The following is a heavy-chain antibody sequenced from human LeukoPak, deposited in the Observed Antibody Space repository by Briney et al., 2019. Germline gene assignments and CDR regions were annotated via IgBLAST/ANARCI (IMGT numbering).Heavy chain of an antibody. CDR3: AKVIDYYYDSGGHDAFDI. J-gene: IGHJ3*02. D-gene: IGHD3-22*01. Sequence: TGGSLRLSCAASGFTFSNYAMTWVRQAPGKGLEWVAAISGNGGSTYYADSVKGRFTISRDNSRNTLYLQMNSLRAEDTAVYYCAKVIDYYYDSGGHDAFDIWGQGTMVTVSS. CDR2: ISGNGGST. CDR1: GFTFSNYA. V-gene: IGHV3-23*01.